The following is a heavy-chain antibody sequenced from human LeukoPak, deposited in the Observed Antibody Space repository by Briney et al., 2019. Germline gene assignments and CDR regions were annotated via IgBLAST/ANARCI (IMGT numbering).Heavy chain of an antibody. CDR1: GGSISSSTYY. CDR3: ARDRGAVAASGGAFDY. D-gene: IGHD6-19*01. CDR2: IYHSGST. J-gene: IGHJ4*02. V-gene: IGHV4-39*07. Sequence: SETLSLACTVSGGSISSSTYYWGWIRQPPGKGLEWIGSIYHSGSTYDNPSLKSRVTISVDTSKSQFSLRLNSVTAADTAVYYCARDRGAVAASGGAFDYWGQGTLVTVSS.